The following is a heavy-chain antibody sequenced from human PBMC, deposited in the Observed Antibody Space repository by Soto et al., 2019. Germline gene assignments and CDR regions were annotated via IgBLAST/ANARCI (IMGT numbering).Heavy chain of an antibody. V-gene: IGHV1-69*13. Sequence: SVKVSCKASGGTFSSYAISWVRQAPGQGLEWMGGIITIFGTANYAQKFQGRITITADESTSTDNKEMSNLRTEDTAVYYNARIYDFWSGHYQTNDQYGMDVWGQGTTVTVSS. D-gene: IGHD3-3*01. CDR2: IITIFGTA. J-gene: IGHJ6*02. CDR1: GGTFSSYA. CDR3: ARIYDFWSGHYQTNDQYGMDV.